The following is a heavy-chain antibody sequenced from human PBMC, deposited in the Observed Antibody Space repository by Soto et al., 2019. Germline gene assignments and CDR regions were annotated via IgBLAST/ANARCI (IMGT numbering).Heavy chain of an antibody. CDR1: GYIFTSQG. D-gene: IGHD1-1*01. J-gene: IGHJ4*02. V-gene: IGHV1-18*01. Sequence: QIQLVQSGAEVKKPGASVKVSCKASGYIFTSQGISWVRQAPGQGLEWMGWISTYNGNPNYAQKLQGRVTMTTNTSTTTAFLELRSLTSDDTAVYYCARRRPRALDYWGQGTPVIVSS. CDR2: ISTYNGNP. CDR3: ARRRPRALDY.